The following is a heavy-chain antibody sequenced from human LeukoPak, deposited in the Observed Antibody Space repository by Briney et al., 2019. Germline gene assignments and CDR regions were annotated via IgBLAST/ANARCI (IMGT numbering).Heavy chain of an antibody. CDR2: IYYRGST. J-gene: IGHJ4*02. V-gene: IGHV4-31*03. CDR3: ARGPRYSYGYFGRIGYFDY. CDR1: GGSISTGGYY. Sequence: SETLSLTCTVSGGSISTGGYYWSWIRQHPGKGLEYIGYIYYRGSTYYSPSLKSRLTISLDTPNNQFSLKLSSVTAADTAVYYCARGPRYSYGYFGRIGYFDYWGQGTLVTVSS. D-gene: IGHD5-18*01.